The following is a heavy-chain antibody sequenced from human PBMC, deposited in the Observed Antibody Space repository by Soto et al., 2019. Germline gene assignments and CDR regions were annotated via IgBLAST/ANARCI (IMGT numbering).Heavy chain of an antibody. CDR1: GFTFSRYW. CDR3: ARVRYGGNSYYFDY. CDR2: IKQDGSEK. V-gene: IGHV3-7*03. J-gene: IGHJ4*02. Sequence: GGSLRLSCAASGFTFSRYWTSWVRQAPGRGLEWVANIKQDGSEKYYVASVKGRFTMSKDNVKNSLYLQMNSLRAEDTALYYCARVRYGGNSYYFDYWGQGTQVTV. D-gene: IGHD4-17*01.